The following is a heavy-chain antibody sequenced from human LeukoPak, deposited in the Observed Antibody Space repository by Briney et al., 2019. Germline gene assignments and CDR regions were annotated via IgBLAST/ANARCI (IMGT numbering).Heavy chain of an antibody. D-gene: IGHD3-22*01. CDR1: GYTFTGYY. CDR2: INPNSGGT. V-gene: IGHV1-2*02. J-gene: IGHJ4*02. CDR3: ARDPYYYDSTGY. Sequence: GASVKVSCKASGYTFTGYYIHWVRQAPGQGLEWMGWINPNSGGTQYAQKFHDRVTLTRDTSISTAYMEVNRLRYDDTALYYCARDPYYYDSTGYWGQGTLVTVSS.